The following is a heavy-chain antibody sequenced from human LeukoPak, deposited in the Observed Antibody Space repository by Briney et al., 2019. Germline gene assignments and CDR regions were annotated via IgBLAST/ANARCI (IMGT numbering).Heavy chain of an antibody. CDR1: GYTFTSYG. CDR3: ARGPSGSLLDY. V-gene: IGHV1-69*13. CDR2: IIPIFGTA. D-gene: IGHD1-26*01. J-gene: IGHJ4*02. Sequence: SVKVSCKASGYTFTSYGISWVRQAPGQGLEWMGGIIPIFGTANYAQKFQGRVTITADESTSTAYMELSSLRSEDTAVYYCARGPSGSLLDYWGQGTLVTVSS.